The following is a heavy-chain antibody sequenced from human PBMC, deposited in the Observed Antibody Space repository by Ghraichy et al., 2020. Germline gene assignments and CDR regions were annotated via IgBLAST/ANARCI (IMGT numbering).Heavy chain of an antibody. V-gene: IGHV5-51*01. CDR2: IYPDDSDS. Sequence: GESLNISCKASDPNFAINWIGWVRQVPGKGLEWMGVIYPDDSDSRYTPSFQGQVTISADKSANTAYLQWRSLKASDSATYYSARQSKFYGLDVWCQGTTVTVSS. CDR1: DPNFAINW. J-gene: IGHJ6*02. CDR3: ARQSKFYGLDV.